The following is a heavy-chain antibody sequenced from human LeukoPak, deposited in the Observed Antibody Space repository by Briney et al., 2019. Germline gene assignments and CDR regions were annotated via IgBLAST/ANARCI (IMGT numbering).Heavy chain of an antibody. Sequence: SLRLSCAASGFTFDDYAMHWVRQAPGKGLEWVSGISWNSGSIGYADSVKGRFTISRDNAKNSQYLQMNSLRAEDTALYYCAKDTGAAAGTPDYWGQGTLVTVSS. CDR1: GFTFDDYA. V-gene: IGHV3-9*01. D-gene: IGHD6-13*01. J-gene: IGHJ4*02. CDR3: AKDTGAAAGTPDY. CDR2: ISWNSGSI.